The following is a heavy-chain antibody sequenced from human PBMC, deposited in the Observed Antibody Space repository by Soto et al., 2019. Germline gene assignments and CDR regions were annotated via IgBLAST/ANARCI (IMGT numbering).Heavy chain of an antibody. CDR1: GGTFSSYA. Sequence: SVKVSCKASGGTFSSYAISWVRQAPGQGLEWMGGIIPIFGTANYAQKFQGRVTITADESTSTAYMELSSLRSEDTAVYYCASAPSYYDSSGYYPGYFDYWGQGTLVTVSS. V-gene: IGHV1-69*13. CDR3: ASAPSYYDSSGYYPGYFDY. D-gene: IGHD3-22*01. J-gene: IGHJ4*02. CDR2: IIPIFGTA.